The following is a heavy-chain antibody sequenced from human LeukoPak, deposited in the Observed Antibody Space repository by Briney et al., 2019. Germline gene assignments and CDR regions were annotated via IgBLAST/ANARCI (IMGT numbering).Heavy chain of an antibody. Sequence: SETLSLTCAVSSYSISSGYYWGWIRQPPGKGLEWIGSIYHSGSTYYNPSLESRVTISVDTSKNQFSLKLSSVTAADTAVYYCATLGVMTTVTLGFDYWGQGTLVTVSS. J-gene: IGHJ4*02. V-gene: IGHV4-38-2*01. CDR1: SYSISSGYY. CDR3: ATLGVMTTVTLGFDY. D-gene: IGHD4-17*01. CDR2: IYHSGST.